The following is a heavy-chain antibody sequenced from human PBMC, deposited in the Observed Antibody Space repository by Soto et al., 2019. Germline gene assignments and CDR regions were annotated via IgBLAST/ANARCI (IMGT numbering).Heavy chain of an antibody. CDR2: INHSGST. CDR3: ARGDYYGSGHPGSLDY. D-gene: IGHD3-10*01. J-gene: IGHJ4*02. Sequence: SATLSLTCAVYGGSFSGYYWSWVRQPPGKGLEWIGEINHSGSTNYNPSLKSRVTISVDTSKNQFSLKLSSVTAADTAVYYCARGDYYGSGHPGSLDYWGQGTLVTVSS. V-gene: IGHV4-34*01. CDR1: GGSFSGYY.